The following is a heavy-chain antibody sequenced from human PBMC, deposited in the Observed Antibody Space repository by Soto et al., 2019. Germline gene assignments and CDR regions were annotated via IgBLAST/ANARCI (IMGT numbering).Heavy chain of an antibody. V-gene: IGHV3-33*01. Sequence: GGSLRLSCAASGFTFSSYAMHWVRQAPGKGLEWVAVIWYDGSNEYYADSVKGRFTISRDNSQNTLNLQMNSLRAEDTAVYYCAREVDCSGGSCYRGYFDYWGQGXLVTVSS. CDR1: GFTFSSYA. CDR2: IWYDGSNE. J-gene: IGHJ4*02. CDR3: AREVDCSGGSCYRGYFDY. D-gene: IGHD2-15*01.